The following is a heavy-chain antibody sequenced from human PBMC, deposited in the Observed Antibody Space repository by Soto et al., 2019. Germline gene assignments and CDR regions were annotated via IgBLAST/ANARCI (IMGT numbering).Heavy chain of an antibody. D-gene: IGHD2-15*01. Sequence: TLSLTCTVSGGSISSGGYYWSWIRQHPGKGLEWIGYIYYSGSTYYNPSLKSRVTISVDTSKNQFSLKLSSVTAADTAVYCCAGGGTQGSGRPGAIDYWGQGTLVTVSS. CDR2: IYYSGST. CDR1: GGSISSGGYY. CDR3: AGGGTQGSGRPGAIDY. J-gene: IGHJ4*02. V-gene: IGHV4-31*03.